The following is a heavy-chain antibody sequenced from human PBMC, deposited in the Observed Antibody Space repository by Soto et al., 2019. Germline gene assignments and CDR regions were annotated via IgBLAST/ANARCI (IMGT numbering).Heavy chain of an antibody. Sequence: GASVKVSCKASGYTFRSHPIHWVRQAPGQRLEWMGWISADNGNTQYSQKFQDRVTITRDTSASTAYMELSSLRSGDTAVYYCAFYNWNDLGANRIDYWGQGTLVTVSS. J-gene: IGHJ4*02. D-gene: IGHD1-1*01. CDR2: ISADNGNT. CDR1: GYTFRSHP. CDR3: AFYNWNDLGANRIDY. V-gene: IGHV1-3*01.